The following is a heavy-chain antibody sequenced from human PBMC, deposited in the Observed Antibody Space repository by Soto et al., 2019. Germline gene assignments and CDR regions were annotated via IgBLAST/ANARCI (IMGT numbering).Heavy chain of an antibody. V-gene: IGHV3-11*06. Sequence: SLRLSCSASVFTCSDYYMSWNRQAPGKGLEWVSYISSSSSYTNYADSVKGRFTISRDNAKNSLYLQMNSLRAEDTAVYYCAKNYYDSSGYWYYFDYWGQGTLVTVSS. CDR3: AKNYYDSSGYWYYFDY. CDR2: ISSSSSYT. D-gene: IGHD3-22*01. J-gene: IGHJ4*02. CDR1: VFTCSDYY.